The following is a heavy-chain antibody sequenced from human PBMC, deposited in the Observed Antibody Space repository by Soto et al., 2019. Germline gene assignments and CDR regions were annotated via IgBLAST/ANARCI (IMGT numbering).Heavy chain of an antibody. V-gene: IGHV4-39*01. Sequence: SETLSLTCTVSGASISSSSYYWGWIRQPPGKGLEWIGSIYYSGSTYYNPSLKSRVTISVDTSKNQFSLKLSSVTAAATALYYCARLNAGTTYYYYGMDVWGQGTTVTVSS. D-gene: IGHD1-7*01. CDR3: ARLNAGTTYYYYGMDV. CDR2: IYYSGST. CDR1: GASISSSSYY. J-gene: IGHJ6*02.